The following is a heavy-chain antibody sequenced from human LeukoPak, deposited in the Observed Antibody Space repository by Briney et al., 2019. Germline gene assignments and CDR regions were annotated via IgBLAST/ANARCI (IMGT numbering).Heavy chain of an antibody. CDR3: VGWSDY. CDR1: GXTFSSYG. V-gene: IGHV3-30*03. D-gene: IGHD2-15*01. J-gene: IGHJ4*02. CDR2: TSSDGTSK. Sequence: PGGSLRLSCAASGXTFSSYGTHWVRQAPGKGLEWVAVTSSDGTSKNYVDSVKGRFTISRDNSKNTVYLQMNSLRGEDTAVYYCVGWSDYWGQGTLVTVSS.